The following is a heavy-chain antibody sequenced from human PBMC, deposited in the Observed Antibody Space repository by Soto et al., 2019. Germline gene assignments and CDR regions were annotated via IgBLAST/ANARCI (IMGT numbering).Heavy chain of an antibody. CDR3: AKGVVTPRVPDY. CDR1: GFTFNSHE. Sequence: GGSLRLSCAGSGFTFNSHEMTWVRQAPGKGLEWISSISSSGGSIYYADSVKGRFTVSRDNAKNSLYLQMNSLRAEDTAVYYCAKGVVTPRVPDYWGQGTLVTVSS. V-gene: IGHV3-48*03. D-gene: IGHD2-21*02. J-gene: IGHJ4*02. CDR2: ISSSGGSI.